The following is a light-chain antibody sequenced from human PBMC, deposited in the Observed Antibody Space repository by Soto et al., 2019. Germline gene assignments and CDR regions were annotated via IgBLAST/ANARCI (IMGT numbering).Light chain of an antibody. J-gene: IGKJ4*01. CDR1: QSVSSSY. CDR2: GAS. Sequence: EIVLTQSPGTRSLSPGERATLSCRASQSVSSSYLAWYQQKPGQAPRLLIYGASSRATFIPDRFSGSGSGTVFTLTISRLEPEDYGVYYCQHKDRLVLTFGGANKVGIK. V-gene: IGKV3-20*01. CDR3: QHKDRLVLT.